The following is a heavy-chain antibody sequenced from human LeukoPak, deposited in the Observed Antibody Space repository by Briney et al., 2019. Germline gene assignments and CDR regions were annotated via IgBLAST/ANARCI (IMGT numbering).Heavy chain of an antibody. CDR3: VKGSSGWFIYFDY. CDR2: ISSNGGST. D-gene: IGHD6-19*01. J-gene: IGHJ4*02. Sequence: GGSLRLSCSASGFTFSSYAMHWVRQAPGKGLEYVSAISSNGGSTYYADSVKGRFAISRDNSKNTLYLQMSSLRAEDTAVYYCVKGSSGWFIYFDYWGQGTPVTVSS. V-gene: IGHV3-64D*06. CDR1: GFTFSSYA.